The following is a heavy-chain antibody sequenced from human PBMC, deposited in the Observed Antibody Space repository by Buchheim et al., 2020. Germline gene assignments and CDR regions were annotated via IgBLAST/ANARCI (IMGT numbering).Heavy chain of an antibody. CDR1: GFTFSTYS. D-gene: IGHD3-22*01. CDR3: ARGHSFDRSGYWGFDY. Sequence: EVQLVESGGGLVQPGGSLRLSCAASGFTFSTYSMNWVRQAPGKGLEWISYSSSISSRIYYADSVKGRFTISRDNAENSLYLQMSGLRDEDTAVYYCARGHSFDRSGYWGFDYWGQGTL. CDR2: SSSISSRI. J-gene: IGHJ4*02. V-gene: IGHV3-48*02.